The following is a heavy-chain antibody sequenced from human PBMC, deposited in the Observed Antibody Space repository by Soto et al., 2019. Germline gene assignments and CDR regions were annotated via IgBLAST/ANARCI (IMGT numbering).Heavy chain of an antibody. D-gene: IGHD2-15*01. CDR1: AFKFSDYY. J-gene: IGHJ4*02. Sequence: GSLRLSCAASAFKFSDYYMSWVRQAPGKGLEWVSYISGSGDVIYYADSVKGRFTISRDNDEKSVHLQMDTLRAEDTALYYCARAPDCGEGSCYRHFDLWGQGTRVTVSS. CDR2: ISGSGDVI. V-gene: IGHV3-11*01. CDR3: ARAPDCGEGSCYRHFDL.